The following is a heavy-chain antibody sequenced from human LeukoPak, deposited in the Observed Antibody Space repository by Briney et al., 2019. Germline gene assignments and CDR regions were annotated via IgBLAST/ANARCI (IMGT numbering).Heavy chain of an antibody. J-gene: IGHJ4*02. Sequence: PSETLSLTCSVSGGSISSYYWCWTRQPAGKGLEWIGRIHSYEGFNYNPSLRSRVTMSVDTSKNQFSLKLSSVTAADTAVYYCARLSQSTSWYDDYWGQGTLVTVSS. CDR1: GGSISSYY. CDR2: IHSYEGF. V-gene: IGHV4-4*07. D-gene: IGHD6-13*01. CDR3: ARLSQSTSWYDDY.